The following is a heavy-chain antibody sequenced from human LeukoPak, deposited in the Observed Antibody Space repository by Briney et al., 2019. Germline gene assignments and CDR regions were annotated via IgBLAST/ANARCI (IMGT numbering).Heavy chain of an antibody. CDR2: IYHSWNT. Sequence: SETLSLTCTVSGDSISSSNYSWGWIRQPPGKGLEWVGNIYHSWNTFYNPSLKSRVTISADTSKNQFSLKLTFVTVADTAVYYCARQLYSSATVWGQGTTVIVSS. V-gene: IGHV4-39*01. J-gene: IGHJ6*02. CDR3: ARQLYSSATV. CDR1: GDSISSSNYS. D-gene: IGHD6-25*01.